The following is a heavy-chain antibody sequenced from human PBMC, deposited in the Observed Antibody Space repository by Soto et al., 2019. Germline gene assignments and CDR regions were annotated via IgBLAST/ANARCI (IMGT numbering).Heavy chain of an antibody. J-gene: IGHJ3*01. V-gene: IGHV4-4*08. Sequence: QVQLQESGPGLVKPSESLSLTCTVSGGSISTYYWSWLRQTPGKGLEWIGHVYRSGGTNYNPSLMSGRTISVKTCNKQYSLNLNSGTGQEAAVYYCARHRNRTQSNGMMATFEAFDLWGLETIVIVSS. D-gene: IGHD5-12*01. CDR1: GGSISTYY. CDR2: VYRSGGT. CDR3: ARHRNRTQSNGMMATFEAFDL.